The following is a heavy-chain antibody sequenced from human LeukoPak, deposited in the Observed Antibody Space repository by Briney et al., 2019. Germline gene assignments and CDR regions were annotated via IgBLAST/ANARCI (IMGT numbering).Heavy chain of an antibody. CDR1: GGSFSGYY. D-gene: IGHD3-16*02. V-gene: IGHV4-34*01. Sequence: PSETLSLTCAVSGGSFSGYYWSWIRQPPGKGLEWIGEINHSGSTNYNPSLKSRVTISVDTSKNQFSLKLSSVTAADTAVYYCARGRTIWGSYRFGYWGQGTLVTVSS. J-gene: IGHJ4*02. CDR3: ARGRTIWGSYRFGY. CDR2: INHSGST.